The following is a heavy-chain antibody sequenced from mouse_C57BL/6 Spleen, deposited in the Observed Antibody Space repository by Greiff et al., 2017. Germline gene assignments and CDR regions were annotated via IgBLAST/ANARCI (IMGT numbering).Heavy chain of an antibody. CDR3: ARGLFTTDFDY. Sequence: EVKVEESGPALVKPSQTVSLTCTVTGYSITNGNHWWNWIRQVSGSKLEWIGYISSSGSTDSNPSPKSRISITRDTSKNQLFLQLNSVTTEDIATYYCARGLFTTDFDYWGQGTTLTVSS. D-gene: IGHD1-1*01. CDR1: GYSITNGNHW. V-gene: IGHV3-4*01. J-gene: IGHJ2*01. CDR2: ISSSGST.